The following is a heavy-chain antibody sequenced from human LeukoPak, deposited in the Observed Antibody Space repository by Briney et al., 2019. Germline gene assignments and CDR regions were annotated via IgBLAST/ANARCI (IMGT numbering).Heavy chain of an antibody. CDR1: GYTFTGYY. CDR2: INPNSGGT. J-gene: IGHJ4*02. D-gene: IGHD4-17*01. V-gene: IGHV1-2*02. Sequence: ASVKVSCKASGYTFTGYYMHWVRQAPGQGLEWMGWINPNSGGTNYAQKFQGRVTMTRDTSISTAYMELSSLRSEDTAVYYCATVPDYGDLFDYWGQGTLVTVSS. CDR3: ATVPDYGDLFDY.